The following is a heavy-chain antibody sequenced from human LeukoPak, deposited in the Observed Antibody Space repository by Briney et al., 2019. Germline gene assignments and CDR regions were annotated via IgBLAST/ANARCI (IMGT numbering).Heavy chain of an antibody. CDR2: INHSGST. J-gene: IGHJ6*03. CDR1: GGSFSGYY. D-gene: IGHD6-13*01. V-gene: IGHV4-34*01. Sequence: SETLSLTCAVYGGSFSGYYWSWIRQPPGKGREWSGEINHSGSTNYNPSLKSRVTISVDTSKNQFSLKLSSVTAADTAVYYCARVLYSSSWIRGDYYYYMDVWGKGTTVTVSS. CDR3: ARVLYSSSWIRGDYYYYMDV.